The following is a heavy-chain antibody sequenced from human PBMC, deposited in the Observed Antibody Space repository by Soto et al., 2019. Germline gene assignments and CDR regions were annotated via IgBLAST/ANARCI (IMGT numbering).Heavy chain of an antibody. V-gene: IGHV4-30-2*01. D-gene: IGHD3-3*01. J-gene: IGHJ4*02. Sequence: SGTLSLTCAVSGGSISSGGYSWSWIRQPPGKGLEWIGYIYHSGSTCYNPSLKSRVTISVDRSKNQFSLKLSSVTAADTAVYYCARTYYDFWSGYSYYFDYWGQGTLVTVSS. CDR2: IYHSGST. CDR3: ARTYYDFWSGYSYYFDY. CDR1: GGSISSGGYS.